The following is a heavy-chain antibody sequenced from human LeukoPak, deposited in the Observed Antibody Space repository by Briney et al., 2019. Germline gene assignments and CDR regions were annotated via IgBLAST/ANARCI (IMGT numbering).Heavy chain of an antibody. CDR3: AKDGGNYEFDY. V-gene: IGHV3-30*02. J-gene: IGHJ4*01. CDR1: GFTFSRHV. CDR2: IPFDGSDN. D-gene: IGHD4-11*01. Sequence: GGSLTLACAASGFTFSRHVMHWVRQTPGKGLEWVAFIPFDGSDNYYRDSVKGRFTISRDDSKNTLFLQMNSLRPEDTAVYYCAKDGGNYEFDYWGQGTLVIVSA.